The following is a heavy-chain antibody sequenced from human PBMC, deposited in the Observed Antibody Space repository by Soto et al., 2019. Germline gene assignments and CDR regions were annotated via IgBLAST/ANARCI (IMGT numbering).Heavy chain of an antibody. CDR3: AKETFGVGWTLDF. Sequence: QLLESGGGLVQPGGSRRLSCAASGFNFGDYTMTWVRQAPGKGVVWISTISGGGSNTYYADVVKGRFTITRDNSKNSLYLQMNSLKGEDTALYYCAKETFGVGWTLDFWGQGTLVTVSS. D-gene: IGHD6-19*01. CDR1: GFNFGDYT. CDR2: ISGGGSNT. J-gene: IGHJ4*02. V-gene: IGHV3-23*01.